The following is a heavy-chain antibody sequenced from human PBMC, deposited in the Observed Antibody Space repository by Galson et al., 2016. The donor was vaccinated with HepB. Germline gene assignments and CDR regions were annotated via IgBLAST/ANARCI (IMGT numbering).Heavy chain of an antibody. CDR3: ARSSFGVSNP. CDR2: MSASNGNT. V-gene: IGHV1-18*01. CDR1: GYPYSNYG. Sequence: SCKASGYPYSNYGINWVRQAPGQGLEWMGWMSASNGNTDYAQKFHGRVTMTTDTSTNTAYMELRSLRSDDTAMYYCARSSFGVSNPWGQGTLVTVSS. J-gene: IGHJ5*02. D-gene: IGHD3-3*01.